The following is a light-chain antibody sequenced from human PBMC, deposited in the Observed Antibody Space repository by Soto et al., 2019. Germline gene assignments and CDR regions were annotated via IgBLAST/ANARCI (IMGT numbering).Light chain of an antibody. V-gene: IGLV4-69*01. CDR3: QTWDTGIVV. CDR2: LNSDGSH. J-gene: IGLJ2*01. CDR1: SGHSTYA. Sequence: QTVLTQSPSASASLGASVKPTCSLSSGHSTYAIAWHQQQSEKGPRYLMKLNSDGSHSKGDGIPDRFSGSSSGAERYLTISSLQSEDEADYYCQTWDTGIVVFGGGTKLTVL.